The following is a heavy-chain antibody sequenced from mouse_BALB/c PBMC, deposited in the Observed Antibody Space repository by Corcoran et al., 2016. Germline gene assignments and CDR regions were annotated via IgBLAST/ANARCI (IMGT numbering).Heavy chain of an antibody. CDR3: AILYAGIAMDY. CDR2: INPYNDGT. Sequence: EVQLQQSGPELVKPGASVKMSCKASGYPFTSYVMHWVKQKPGQGLEWIGYINPYNDGTKYNEKFKGKATLTSDKSSSTAYMELSSLTSEDSAVYYCAILYAGIAMDYWGQGTSVTVSS. V-gene: IGHV1S136*01. CDR1: GYPFTSYV. D-gene: IGHD2-10*02. J-gene: IGHJ4*01.